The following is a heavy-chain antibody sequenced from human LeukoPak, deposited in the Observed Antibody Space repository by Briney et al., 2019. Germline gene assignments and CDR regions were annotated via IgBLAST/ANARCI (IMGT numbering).Heavy chain of an antibody. V-gene: IGHV1-69*05. CDR3: ARDIQDPRDYYDSSGYTLDY. J-gene: IGHJ4*02. CDR1: GGTFSSYA. D-gene: IGHD3-22*01. CDR2: IIPIFGTA. Sequence: ASVKVSCKASGGTFSSYAISWVRQAPEQGLEWMGRIIPIFGTANYAQKFQGRVTITTDESTSTAYMELSSLRSEDTAVYYCARDIQDPRDYYDSSGYTLDYWGQGTLVTVSS.